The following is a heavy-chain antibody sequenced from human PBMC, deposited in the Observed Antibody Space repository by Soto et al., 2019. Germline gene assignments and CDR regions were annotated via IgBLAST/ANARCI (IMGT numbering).Heavy chain of an antibody. CDR1: GFTFSDYY. CDR2: ISSSGSTI. D-gene: IGHD6-13*01. V-gene: IGHV3-11*01. CDR3: ARDLSSSWYTPAGY. Sequence: GGSLRLSCAASGFTFSDYYMSWIRQAPGKGLEWVSYISSSGSTIYYADSVKGRFTISRDNAKNSLYLQMNSLRAEDTAVYYCARDLSSSWYTPAGYWGQGTLVTVSS. J-gene: IGHJ4*02.